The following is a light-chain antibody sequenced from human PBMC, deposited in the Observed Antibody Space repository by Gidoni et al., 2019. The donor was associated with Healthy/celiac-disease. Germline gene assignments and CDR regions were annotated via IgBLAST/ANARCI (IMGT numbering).Light chain of an antibody. CDR2: GAS. Sequence: EIVLTQSPGTLSLSPGERATLSCRASQSVSSSYLAWYQQKPGQAPRLLIYGASSRATGIPDRFSGSGSGTDFTLTISRLEPEDFAVYYCQQYDTFGPGTKVDSK. V-gene: IGKV3-20*01. CDR3: QQYDT. CDR1: QSVSSSY. J-gene: IGKJ3*01.